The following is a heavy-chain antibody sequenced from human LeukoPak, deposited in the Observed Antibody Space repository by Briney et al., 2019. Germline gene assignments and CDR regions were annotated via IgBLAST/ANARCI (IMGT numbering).Heavy chain of an antibody. CDR1: GYTFTTFY. Sequence: ASVTVSCKTSGYTFTTFYIHWVRPAPGQGLERMGMINCSGGHTAYAQRFQSRGTMTRETSTSTVYMELSSLRSEDTAVYYCAREMEWSQYHVGDYWGQGTLVTVSS. J-gene: IGHJ4*02. V-gene: IGHV1-46*01. CDR3: AREMEWSQYHVGDY. D-gene: IGHD3-3*01. CDR2: INCSGGHT.